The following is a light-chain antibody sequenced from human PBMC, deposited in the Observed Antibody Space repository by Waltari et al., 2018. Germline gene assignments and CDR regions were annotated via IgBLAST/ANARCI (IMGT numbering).Light chain of an antibody. Sequence: HSVLTQPPSVSGVPGQRVTISCTGSGSNIGAGYDVHWYQQLPRAAPKLLIYGSTTRPLGVPDRFFGSTSGTSASLTITGLQAEDEADYYCQSYDTSLSVVFGGGTKLTVL. CDR1: GSNIGAGYD. V-gene: IGLV1-40*01. CDR2: GST. J-gene: IGLJ3*02. CDR3: QSYDTSLSVV.